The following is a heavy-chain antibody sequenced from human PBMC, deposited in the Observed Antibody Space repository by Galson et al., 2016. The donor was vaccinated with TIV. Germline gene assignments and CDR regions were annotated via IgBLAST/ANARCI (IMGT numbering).Heavy chain of an antibody. V-gene: IGHV1-69*01. J-gene: IGHJ5*02. Sequence: SCKASGVTFSYFAFSWMRQAPGQGLEWMGGIVPMFGTTNYAQKFQGRVTISADESTTTAYLELSSLRSEDTAVYYCARGRGIYDSSGYFLFDHWGQGTLVTVSS. CDR3: ARGRGIYDSSGYFLFDH. CDR1: GVTFSYFA. D-gene: IGHD3-22*01. CDR2: IVPMFGTT.